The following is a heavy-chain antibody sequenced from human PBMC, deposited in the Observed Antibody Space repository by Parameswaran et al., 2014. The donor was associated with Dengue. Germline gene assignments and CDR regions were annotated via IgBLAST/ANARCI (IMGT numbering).Heavy chain of an antibody. Sequence: VRQMPGKGLEWMGIIYPGDSDTRYSPSFQGQVTISADKSISTAYLQWSSLKASDTAMYYCARRIYTPYYDTHDDAFDIWGQGTMVTVSS. D-gene: IGHD3-22*01. CDR3: ARRIYTPYYDTHDDAFDI. J-gene: IGHJ3*02. V-gene: IGHV5-51*01. CDR2: IYPGDSDT.